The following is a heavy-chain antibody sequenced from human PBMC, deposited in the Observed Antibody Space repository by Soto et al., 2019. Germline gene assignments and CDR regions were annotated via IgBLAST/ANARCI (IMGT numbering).Heavy chain of an antibody. CDR1: GYTFTGYY. V-gene: IGHV1-2*04. J-gene: IGHJ4*02. CDR2: INPNSGGT. D-gene: IGHD6-13*01. CDR3: ARSRIASYYFDY. Sequence: ASVKVSCKASGYTFTGYYMHWVRQAPGQGLEWMGWINPNSGGTNYAQKFQGWVTMTRDTPISTAYMELSRLRSDDTAVYYCARSRIASYYFDYWGQGTLVTVSS.